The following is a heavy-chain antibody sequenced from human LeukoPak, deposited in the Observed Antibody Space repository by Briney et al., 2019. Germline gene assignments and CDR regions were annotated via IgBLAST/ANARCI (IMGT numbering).Heavy chain of an antibody. J-gene: IGHJ6*02. D-gene: IGHD4-11*01. Sequence: PSETLSLTCAVSGASISSGGYSWSWIRQPSGKGLEWIGYIYHTGNTYYNPSLKSRVTISVDRSKNQSSLNLNSVTAADTAVYYCARAATVPYGLDVWGQGTTVTVSS. V-gene: IGHV4-30-2*01. CDR3: ARAATVPYGLDV. CDR1: GASISSGGYS. CDR2: IYHTGNT.